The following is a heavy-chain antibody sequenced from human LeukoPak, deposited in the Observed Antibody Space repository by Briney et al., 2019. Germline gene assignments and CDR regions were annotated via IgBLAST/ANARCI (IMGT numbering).Heavy chain of an antibody. J-gene: IGHJ4*02. CDR3: TRDGGYSYGLDY. D-gene: IGHD5-18*01. CDR1: GFTFSSYA. CDR2: IYSGGNT. Sequence: GGSLRLSCAASGFTFSSYAMSWVRQAPGKGLEWVSVIYSGGNTYYADSVKGRFTTSRDNSKNTLYLQMNRLRAEDTAVYYCTRDGGYSYGLDYWGQGTLVTVSS. V-gene: IGHV3-66*01.